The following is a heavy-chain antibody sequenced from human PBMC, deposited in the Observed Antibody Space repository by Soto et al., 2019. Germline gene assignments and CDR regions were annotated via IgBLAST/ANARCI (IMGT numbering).Heavy chain of an antibody. CDR1: GGTFSSYT. D-gene: IGHD2-15*01. CDR3: ASTLGYCSGGSCYSHY. J-gene: IGHJ4*02. Sequence: QVQLVQSGAEVKKPGSSVKVSCKASGGTFSSYTISWVRQAPGQGLEWMGRIIPILGIANYAQKFQGRVTITADKSTSTAYMELSSLRSEDTDVYYCASTLGYCSGGSCYSHYWGQGTLVTVSS. CDR2: IIPILGIA. V-gene: IGHV1-69*02.